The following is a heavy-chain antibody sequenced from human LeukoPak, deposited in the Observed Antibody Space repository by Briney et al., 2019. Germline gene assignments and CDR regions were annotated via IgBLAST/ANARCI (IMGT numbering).Heavy chain of an antibody. CDR3: VKLDIVVVVAATLVY. CDR1: GFTFSSYA. Sequence: GGSLRLSCAASGFTFSSYAMSWVRQAPGKGLEWVSAISGSGGSTYYADSVKGRFTISRDNSKNTLYLQMNSLRAEDTAVYYCVKLDIVVVVAATLVYWGQGTLVTVSS. J-gene: IGHJ4*02. D-gene: IGHD2-15*01. CDR2: ISGSGGST. V-gene: IGHV3-23*01.